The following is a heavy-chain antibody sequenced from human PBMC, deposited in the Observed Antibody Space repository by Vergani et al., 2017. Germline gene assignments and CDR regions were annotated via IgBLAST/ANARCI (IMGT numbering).Heavy chain of an antibody. Sequence: QVQLVQSGAEVKKPGASVKVSCKASGYTFTSYGISWVRQAPGQGLEWMGIINPSGGSTSYAQKFQGRVTMTRDTSTSTVYMELSSLRSEDTAVYYCARGRSVVVPAASAPHTWFDPWGQGTLVTVSS. J-gene: IGHJ5*02. CDR3: ARGRSVVVPAASAPHTWFDP. V-gene: IGHV1-46*03. CDR2: INPSGGST. CDR1: GYTFTSYG. D-gene: IGHD2-2*01.